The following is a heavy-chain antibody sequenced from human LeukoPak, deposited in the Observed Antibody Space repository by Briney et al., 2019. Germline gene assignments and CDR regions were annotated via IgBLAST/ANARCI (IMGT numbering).Heavy chain of an antibody. CDR1: GYSISSGYY. CDR2: IYHSGST. D-gene: IGHD3-10*01. J-gene: IGHJ4*02. V-gene: IGHV4-38-2*01. Sequence: SETLSLTCAVSGYSISSGYYWGWIRQPPGKGLEWIGEIYHSGSTNYNPSLKSRVTISVDKSKNQFSLNLTSVTAADTAVYYCARARGLVRGVEPDYWGQGTLVTVSS. CDR3: ARARGLVRGVEPDY.